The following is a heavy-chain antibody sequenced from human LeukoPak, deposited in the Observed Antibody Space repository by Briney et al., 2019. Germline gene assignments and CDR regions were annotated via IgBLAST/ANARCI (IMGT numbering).Heavy chain of an antibody. J-gene: IGHJ4*02. D-gene: IGHD6-25*01. CDR1: GGSFSGYY. V-gene: IGHV4-34*01. Sequence: SETLSLTCAVYGGSFSGYYWSWIRQPPGKGLEWIGEINHSGSTNYNPSLKSRVTISVDASKNQFSLKLSSVTAADTAVYYCARFRAATNYFDYWGQGTLVTVSS. CDR3: ARFRAATNYFDY. CDR2: INHSGST.